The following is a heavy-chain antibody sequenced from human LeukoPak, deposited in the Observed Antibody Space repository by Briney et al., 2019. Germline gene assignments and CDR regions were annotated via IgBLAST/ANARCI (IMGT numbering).Heavy chain of an antibody. V-gene: IGHV4-4*09. CDR1: GGSISDHN. D-gene: IGHD3-10*01. CDR2: IYPRGTT. J-gene: IGHJ4*02. Sequence: PSETLSLTCTVSGGSISDHNWSWIRQPPGKGLEWIGYIYPRGTTTYNPSLTARVTIALDTSKDQFSLKMRSVTAADTAVYYCAGDYNSGSYRFDFWGQGTLVTVSS. CDR3: AGDYNSGSYRFDF.